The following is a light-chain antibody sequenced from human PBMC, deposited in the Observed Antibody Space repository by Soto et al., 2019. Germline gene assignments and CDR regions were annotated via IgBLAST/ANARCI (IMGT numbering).Light chain of an antibody. CDR3: SSYTSRSTVV. V-gene: IGLV2-14*01. J-gene: IGLJ2*01. CDR2: DVS. Sequence: QSALTQPASVSGSPGQSITISCTGTSSDVGGYNYVSWYQQHPGKAPKLMIYDVSNRPSGVSNRFSGSKSGNTASLTISGLQDEDEADYYCSSYTSRSTVVFGVGTKL. CDR1: SSDVGGYNY.